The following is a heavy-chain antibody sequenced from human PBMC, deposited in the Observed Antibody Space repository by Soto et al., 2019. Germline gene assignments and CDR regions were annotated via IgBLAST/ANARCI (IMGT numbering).Heavy chain of an antibody. D-gene: IGHD6-13*01. CDR1: GFTFSNYA. J-gene: IGHJ4*02. CDR2: ISGSAGST. V-gene: IGHV3-23*01. CDR3: AKAGGAAGTVDYFDY. Sequence: SLRLSCAASGFTFSNYAINWVRQSPGKGLEWVSVISGSAGSTYYADSVKGRFTITRDNSKNTLYLQMNSLRAEDTAVYYCAKAGGAAGTVDYFDYWGQGTLVTVSS.